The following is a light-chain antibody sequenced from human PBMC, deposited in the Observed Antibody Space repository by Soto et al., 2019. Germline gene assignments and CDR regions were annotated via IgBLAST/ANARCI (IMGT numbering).Light chain of an antibody. CDR1: QSGNSNY. Sequence: EIVLTQSPGTLSLSPGERATLSCRTSQSGNSNYFAWYQQKPGQAPRLLIFAASSRATGIPDRFSGSGSGTDFTLTISRLEPEDYAVYPCQQYGSSPITFGQGTRLEIK. CDR2: AAS. J-gene: IGKJ5*01. CDR3: QQYGSSPIT. V-gene: IGKV3-20*01.